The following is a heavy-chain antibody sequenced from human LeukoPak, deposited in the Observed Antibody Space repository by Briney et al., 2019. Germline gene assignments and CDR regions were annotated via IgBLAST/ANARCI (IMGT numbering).Heavy chain of an antibody. CDR2: IYYSGST. CDR3: ARTYYDSSGYRYYFDY. CDR1: GGSISSYY. Sequence: SETLSLTCTVSGGSISSYYWSWIRQPPGKGLERIGYIYYSGSTNYNPSLKSRVTISVDTSKNQFSLKLSSVTAADTAVYYCARTYYDSSGYRYYFDYWGQGTPVTVSS. J-gene: IGHJ4*02. V-gene: IGHV4-59*01. D-gene: IGHD3-22*01.